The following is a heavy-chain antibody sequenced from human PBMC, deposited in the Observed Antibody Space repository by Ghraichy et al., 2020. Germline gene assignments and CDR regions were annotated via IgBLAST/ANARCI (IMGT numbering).Heavy chain of an antibody. V-gene: IGHV4-34*01. J-gene: IGHJ4*02. CDR3: ARGLCPDY. CDR2: INHSGST. Sequence: SETLSLTCAVYGGSFSGYYWSWIRQPPGKGLEWIGEINHSGSTNYNPSLKSRVTISVDTSKNQFSLKLSSVTSADTAVYYCARGLCPDYWGQGTLVTVSS. D-gene: IGHD3-10*02. CDR1: GGSFSGYY.